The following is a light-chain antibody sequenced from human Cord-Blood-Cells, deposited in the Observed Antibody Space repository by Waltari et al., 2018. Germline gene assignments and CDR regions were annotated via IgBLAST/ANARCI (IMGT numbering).Light chain of an antibody. Sequence: QSALTQPASVSGSPGQSITISCTGTSSDVGRYNLVSWYQQHPRNAPKLMIYEGSKRPSGVLNRCSGSKSGNTDSLTNAGLQAEDEADYYCCSYAGSNWVFGGGTKLTVL. V-gene: IGLV2-23*01. CDR1: SSDVGRYNL. CDR2: EGS. J-gene: IGLJ3*02. CDR3: CSYAGSNWV.